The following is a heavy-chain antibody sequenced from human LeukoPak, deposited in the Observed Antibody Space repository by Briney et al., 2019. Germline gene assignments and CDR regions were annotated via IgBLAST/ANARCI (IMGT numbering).Heavy chain of an antibody. V-gene: IGHV3-23*01. CDR1: GVTVSTNY. CDR3: AKGQWVDF. CDR2: ISGSGGST. Sequence: GGSLRLSCAASGVTVSTNYMNWVRQAPGKGLEWVSAISGSGGSTYYADSVKGRFTISRDNSKNTLFLQMNSLRDEDTAIYYCAKGQWVDFWGQGTLVTVSS. D-gene: IGHD6-19*01. J-gene: IGHJ4*02.